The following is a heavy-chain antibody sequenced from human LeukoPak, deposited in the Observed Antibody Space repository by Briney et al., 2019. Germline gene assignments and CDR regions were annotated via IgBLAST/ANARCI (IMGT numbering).Heavy chain of an antibody. CDR1: GYRFTNYR. CDR3: ARLDEDFYYDGSGFYF. Sequence: GESLKISCRGSGYRFTNYRIAWVRQMPGKGLEWMGIIYPGDSETTYSPSFQGQVTISVDKSINNPYLQWSSLRTSDTAMYYCARLDEDFYYDGSGFYFWGQGTLVTVSS. D-gene: IGHD3-22*01. V-gene: IGHV5-51*01. CDR2: IYPGDSET. J-gene: IGHJ1*01.